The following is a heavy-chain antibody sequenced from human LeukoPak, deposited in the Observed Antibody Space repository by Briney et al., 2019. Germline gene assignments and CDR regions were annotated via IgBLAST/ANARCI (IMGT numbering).Heavy chain of an antibody. CDR1: GFTFNSYD. CDR3: AKPRDIDSWAFDV. Sequence: QPGGSLRLSCAASGFTFNSYDMHWIRQAPGKGLEWVALIWYDGSNKYYPDSVKGRFTISRDNSKNTLNLQMNSLRTEDAAVYYCAKPRDIDSWAFDVWGQGTMVTVS. J-gene: IGHJ3*01. V-gene: IGHV3-30*02. D-gene: IGHD2-15*01. CDR2: IWYDGSNK.